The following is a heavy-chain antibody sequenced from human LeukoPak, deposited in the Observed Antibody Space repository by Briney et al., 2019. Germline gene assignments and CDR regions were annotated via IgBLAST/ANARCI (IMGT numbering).Heavy chain of an antibody. D-gene: IGHD2-8*02. J-gene: IGHJ5*02. Sequence: ASVKVSCKASGYTFISHYMHWVRQAPGQGPEWMGMINPSGGFATIAQKFQGRVTMTRDTSTNTVYMELSSLRSDDTAVYYCARDLIQGVAYASVSWFDPWGQGTLVTVSS. V-gene: IGHV1-46*01. CDR1: GYTFISHY. CDR3: ARDLIQGVAYASVSWFDP. CDR2: INPSGGFA.